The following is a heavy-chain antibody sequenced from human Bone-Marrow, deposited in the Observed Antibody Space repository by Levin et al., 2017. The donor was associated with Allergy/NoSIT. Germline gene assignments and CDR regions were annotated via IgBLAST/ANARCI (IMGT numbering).Heavy chain of an antibody. CDR2: IYYSGHT. D-gene: IGHD4-17*01. CDR1: GGSISGYY. CDR3: ARENDADYGDYGVNDY. V-gene: IGHV4-59*01. Sequence: SETLSLTCTVSGGSISGYYWSWIRQPPGKGLEWIGYIYYSGHTKYTPSLRGRVTMSVDRSKNQFSLRLTSVSAADTAVYYCARENDADYGDYGVNDYWGQGTLVTVSS. J-gene: IGHJ4*02.